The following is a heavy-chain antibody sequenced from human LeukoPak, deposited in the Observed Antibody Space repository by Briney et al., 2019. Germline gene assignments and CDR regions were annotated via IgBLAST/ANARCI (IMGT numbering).Heavy chain of an antibody. CDR1: VYTFTGYY. D-gene: IGHD6-13*01. J-gene: IGHJ4*02. Sequence: RASLKVSCKTPVYTFTGYYIHWVRQAPGQGLEWVGWINPNSGDANYAQKFQGRVTMTRDTSITTAYMELSRLRSDDTAVYYCASADSTAGGSLLYYFDYWGQGTLVTVSS. CDR2: INPNSGDA. V-gene: IGHV1-2*02. CDR3: ASADSTAGGSLLYYFDY.